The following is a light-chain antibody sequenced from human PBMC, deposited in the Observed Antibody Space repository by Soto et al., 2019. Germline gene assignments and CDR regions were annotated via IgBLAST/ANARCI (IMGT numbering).Light chain of an antibody. Sequence: EIVLTQSPGTLSLSPGERATLSCRASQSVSRYLAWYQQKPGQAPRLLMYDASNRATGIPARFSGSGSGTDFTLTINRLEPEDFAVYYCQHYGSLPGTFGQGARLEI. CDR1: QSVSRY. J-gene: IGKJ5*01. CDR2: DAS. CDR3: QHYGSLPGT. V-gene: IGKV3-20*01.